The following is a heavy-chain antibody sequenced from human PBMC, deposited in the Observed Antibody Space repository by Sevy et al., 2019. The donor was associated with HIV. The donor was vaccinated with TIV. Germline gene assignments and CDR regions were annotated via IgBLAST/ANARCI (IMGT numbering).Heavy chain of an antibody. CDR1: GYSISRGYW. J-gene: IGHJ4*02. D-gene: IGHD7-27*01. CDR2: IHYTGTT. CDR3: ASHDWGREDY. V-gene: IGHV4-38-2*01. Sequence: SETLSLTCVVAGYSISRGYWGDWFRRPPGKGLQGIGAIHYTGTTQYTPSLNRRVTVSADTSKNQISLRLSSMTAADTAVYYCASHDWGREDYWGQGTLVTVSS.